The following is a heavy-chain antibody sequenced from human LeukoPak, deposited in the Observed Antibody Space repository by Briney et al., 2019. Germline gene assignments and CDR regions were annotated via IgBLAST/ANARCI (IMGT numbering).Heavy chain of an antibody. J-gene: IGHJ5*02. CDR2: ISAYNGNT. V-gene: IGHV1-18*01. CDR3: AKVGVSVLVPGHWFDP. CDR1: GYTFTSYG. Sequence: ASVKVSCKASGYTFTSYGISWVRQAPGQGLEWMGWISAYNGNTNYAQKLQGRVTMTTDTSTSTAYMDLRSLRSDDTAVYFCAKVGVSVLVPGHWFDPWGLGTLVTVSS. D-gene: IGHD2-8*02.